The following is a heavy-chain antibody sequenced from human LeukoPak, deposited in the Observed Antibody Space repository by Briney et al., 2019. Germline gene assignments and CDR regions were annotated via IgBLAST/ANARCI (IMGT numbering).Heavy chain of an antibody. D-gene: IGHD1-14*01. V-gene: IGHV1-2*02. CDR2: INPNSGGT. J-gene: IGHJ4*02. CDR3: ARVPFNHLGFDY. CDR1: GYTFTGYY. Sequence: ASVKVSCKASGYTFTGYYMHWVRQAPGQGLEWMGWINPNSGGTNYAQKFRGRVTMTRDTSISTAYMELSRLRSDDTAVYYCARVPFNHLGFDYWRQGTLVTVSS.